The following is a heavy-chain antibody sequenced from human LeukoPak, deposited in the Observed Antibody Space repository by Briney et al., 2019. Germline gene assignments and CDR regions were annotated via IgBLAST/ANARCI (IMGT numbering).Heavy chain of an antibody. J-gene: IGHJ4*02. CDR2: ISYDGSNE. D-gene: IGHD4-17*01. V-gene: IGHV3-30*04. CDR1: GFTFSSYV. CDR3: ARRNGDYTFDY. Sequence: GGSLRLSCAASGFTFSSYVMHWVRQAPGKGLEWVAIISYDGSNEYYADSVKGRFTISRDNAKNSLYLQMNSLRAEDTAVYYCARRNGDYTFDYWGQGTLVTVSS.